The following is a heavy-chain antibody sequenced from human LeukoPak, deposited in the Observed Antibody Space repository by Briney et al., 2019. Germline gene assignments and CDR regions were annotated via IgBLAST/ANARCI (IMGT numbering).Heavy chain of an antibody. D-gene: IGHD6-13*01. Sequence: GASVKVSCKASGYTFTSYGISWVRQAPGQGLEWMGWISAYNGNTNYAQKLQGRVTMTTDTSTSTAYMELRSLRSDDTAVYYCARNREFSWPTSFDYWGQGTLVTVSS. CDR1: GYTFTSYG. J-gene: IGHJ4*02. CDR3: ARNREFSWPTSFDY. V-gene: IGHV1-18*04. CDR2: ISAYNGNT.